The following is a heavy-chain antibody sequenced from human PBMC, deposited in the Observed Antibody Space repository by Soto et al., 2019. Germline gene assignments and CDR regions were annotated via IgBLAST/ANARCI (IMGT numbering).Heavy chain of an antibody. J-gene: IGHJ4*02. CDR2: IIPILGIA. CDR3: ASPSEDCSSTSCSYFDY. D-gene: IGHD2-2*01. Sequence: ASVKVSCKASGGTFSSYTISWVRQAPGQGLEWMGRIIPILGIANYAQKFQGRVTITADKSTSTAYMELSSLRSEDTAVYYCASPSEDCSSTSCSYFDYWGQGTLVTVSS. V-gene: IGHV1-69*02. CDR1: GGTFSSYT.